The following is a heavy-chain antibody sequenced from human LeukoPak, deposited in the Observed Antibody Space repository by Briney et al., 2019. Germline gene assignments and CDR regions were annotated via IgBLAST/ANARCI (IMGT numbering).Heavy chain of an antibody. V-gene: IGHV3-64*01. J-gene: IGHJ4*02. D-gene: IGHD1-1*01. Sequence: PGGSLRLSCAASGFTFSRYATHWVRQAPGKGLEYVSAISSNGGSTYYANSVKGRFTISRDNSKKTLYLQMGSLRAEDMAVYYCARDAGLGTPEYYFDYWGQGTLVTVSS. CDR3: ARDAGLGTPEYYFDY. CDR2: ISSNGGST. CDR1: GFTFSRYA.